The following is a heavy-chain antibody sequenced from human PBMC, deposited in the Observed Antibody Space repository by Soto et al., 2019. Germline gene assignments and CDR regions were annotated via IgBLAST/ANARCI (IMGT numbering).Heavy chain of an antibody. V-gene: IGHV1-69*01. Sequence: QVHLVQSGAEVKKSGSSVRVSCAASGGTFSNDAINWVRQAPGQGLEWLGRIIPFFGTPDYSQSFQGRLTINADESTGTAYKDLRSLRSEGTAVYYWARGVVTETKLGYFDYWGQGTLVTVSS. CDR3: ARGVVTETKLGYFDY. D-gene: IGHD1-26*01. CDR2: IIPFFGTP. CDR1: GGTFSNDA. J-gene: IGHJ4*02.